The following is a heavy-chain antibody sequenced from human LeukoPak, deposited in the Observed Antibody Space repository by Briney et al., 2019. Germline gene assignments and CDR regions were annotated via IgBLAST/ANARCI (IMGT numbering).Heavy chain of an antibody. V-gene: IGHV3-21*01. Sequence: PGGSLRLSCAASGFTYSSYNMNWVRQAPGKGLEWVSSITSSSSYIYYADSVKGRFTISRENAKNSLYLQMNSLRAGDTAVYYCARAGYSSSWYYRYFDLWGRGTLVTVSS. CDR1: GFTYSSYN. J-gene: IGHJ2*01. CDR3: ARAGYSSSWYYRYFDL. D-gene: IGHD6-13*01. CDR2: ITSSSSYI.